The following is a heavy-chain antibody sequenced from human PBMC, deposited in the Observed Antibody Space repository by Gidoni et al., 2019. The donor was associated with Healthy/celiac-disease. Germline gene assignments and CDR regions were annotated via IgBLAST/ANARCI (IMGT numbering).Heavy chain of an antibody. V-gene: IGHV4-34*01. J-gene: IGHJ4*02. Sequence: QVQLQQWGAGLLKPSETLSLTCAVYGGSFSGYYWSWIRQPPGKGLEWIGEINHSGSTNYNPSLKSRVTISVDTSKNQFSLKLSSVTAADTAVYYCASDPTGARRKYSSGWYFDYWGQGTLVTVSS. D-gene: IGHD6-19*01. CDR1: GGSFSGYY. CDR3: ASDPTGARRKYSSGWYFDY. CDR2: INHSGST.